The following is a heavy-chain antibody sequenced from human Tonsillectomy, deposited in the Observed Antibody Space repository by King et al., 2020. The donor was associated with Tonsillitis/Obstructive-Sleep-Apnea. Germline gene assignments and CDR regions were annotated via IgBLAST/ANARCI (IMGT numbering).Heavy chain of an antibody. J-gene: IGHJ4*02. CDR2: IYSSGST. V-gene: IGHV4-31*03. Sequence: VQLQESGPGLVKPSQTVSLTCTVSGGSITSGVYYWSCIRQHPGKGLEWIGYIYSSGSTYYNPSLKSRPTISVDTSKKQFSLKLSSVTAADTAVYYCARGNSGWHYFDYWGQGILVTVSS. CDR1: GGSITSGVYY. CDR3: ARGNSGWHYFDY. D-gene: IGHD6-19*01.